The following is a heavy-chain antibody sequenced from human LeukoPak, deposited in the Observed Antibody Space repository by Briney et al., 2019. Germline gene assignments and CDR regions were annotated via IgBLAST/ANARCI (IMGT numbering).Heavy chain of an antibody. CDR1: GFTFSSYA. CDR3: AKATTRGYSNYVNYYGMDV. V-gene: IGHV3-23*01. Sequence: GGSLRLSCAASGFTFSSYAMSWVRQAPGKGLEWVSAISGSGGSTYYADSVKGRFTISRDNSKNTLYLQMNSLRAEDTAVYYSAKATTRGYSNYVNYYGMDVWGQGTTVTVSS. D-gene: IGHD4-11*01. J-gene: IGHJ6*02. CDR2: ISGSGGST.